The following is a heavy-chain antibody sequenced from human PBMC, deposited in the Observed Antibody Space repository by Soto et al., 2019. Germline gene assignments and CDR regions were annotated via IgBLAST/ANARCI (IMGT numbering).Heavy chain of an antibody. CDR2: INPSGGST. CDR3: ATRSETERILGSRGAFDI. V-gene: IGHV1-46*03. Sequence: ASVKVSCKASGYTFTGYYMHWVRQAPGQGLEWMGWINPSGGSTSYAQKFQGRVTMTRDTSTSTVYMELSSLRSEDTAVYYCATRSETERILGSRGAFDIWGQGTMVTVSS. J-gene: IGHJ3*02. CDR1: GYTFTGYY. D-gene: IGHD1-1*01.